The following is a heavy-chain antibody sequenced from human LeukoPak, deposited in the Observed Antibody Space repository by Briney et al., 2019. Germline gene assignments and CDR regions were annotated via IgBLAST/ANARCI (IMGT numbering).Heavy chain of an antibody. CDR3: ARDQIGNSFFDP. CDR1: GYTFTGYY. Sequence: ASVKVSCKASGYTFTGYYMHWVRQVPGQGLEWMGWINPNSGGTNYAQKFQGRVTMTRDTAISTAYMELTSLTSDDTAVYFCARDQIGNSFFDPWGQGTLVTVSS. CDR2: INPNSGGT. D-gene: IGHD4-23*01. V-gene: IGHV1-2*02. J-gene: IGHJ5*02.